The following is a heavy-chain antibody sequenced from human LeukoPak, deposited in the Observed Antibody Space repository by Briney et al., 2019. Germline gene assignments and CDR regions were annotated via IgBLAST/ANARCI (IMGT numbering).Heavy chain of an antibody. CDR2: INHSGST. D-gene: IGHD3-22*01. CDR3: ARGRYYDSSGYYSGQGNHDY. Sequence: SETLSLTCAVYGGSFSGYYWSWIRRPPGKGLEWIGEINHSGSTNYNPSLKSRVTISVDTSKNQFSLKLSSVTAADTAVYYCARGRYYDSSGYYSGQGNHDYWGQGTLVTVSS. V-gene: IGHV4-34*01. CDR1: GGSFSGYY. J-gene: IGHJ4*02.